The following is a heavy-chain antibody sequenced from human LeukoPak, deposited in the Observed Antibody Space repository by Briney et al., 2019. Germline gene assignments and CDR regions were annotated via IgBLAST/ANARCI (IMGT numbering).Heavy chain of an antibody. J-gene: IGHJ4*02. CDR2: IYTSGST. CDR1: GGSISSGSYY. Sequence: SQTLSLTCTVSGGSISSGSYYWSWIRQPAGKGLEWIGRIYTSGSTNYNPSLKSRVTISVDTSKNQFSLKLSSVTAADTAVYYCARRPPQSSVFVYWGQGTLVTVSS. CDR3: ARRPPQSSVFVY. V-gene: IGHV4-61*02. D-gene: IGHD6-6*01.